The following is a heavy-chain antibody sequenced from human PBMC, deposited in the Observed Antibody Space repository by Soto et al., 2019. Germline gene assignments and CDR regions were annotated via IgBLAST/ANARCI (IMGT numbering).Heavy chain of an antibody. CDR3: ARHTDCGSGSSCLGSDNMGTDAFDI. CDR2: IYYSGNT. D-gene: IGHD3-10*01. V-gene: IGHV4-39*01. Sequence: QLQLQESGPGLVKPSETLSLTCTVSGGSISSDIHYWGWIRQPPGKGLEWIGTIYYSGNTHYNPSLRSRVNISMDPGKNMFYLRPTSVTAADTAVYYCARHTDCGSGSSCLGSDNMGTDAFDIWGQGTMVTVS. J-gene: IGHJ3*02. CDR1: GGSISSDIHY.